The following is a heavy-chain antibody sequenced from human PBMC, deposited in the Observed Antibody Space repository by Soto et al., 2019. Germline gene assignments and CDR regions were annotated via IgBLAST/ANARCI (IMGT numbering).Heavy chain of an antibody. J-gene: IGHJ6*02. D-gene: IGHD3-10*01. CDR3: ARDQGGEFLKGSGMDV. CDR1: GDSISRYY. Sequence: QVQLQESGPGLVKPSETLSLTCTVSGDSISRYYWSWIRLSPGKGLEWIGYIYYSGETNYNPSVKGRVTISVDRTKNQCSLRLSSVTAADTAVYYCARDQGGEFLKGSGMDVWGQGTTVTVSS. V-gene: IGHV4-59*01. CDR2: IYYSGET.